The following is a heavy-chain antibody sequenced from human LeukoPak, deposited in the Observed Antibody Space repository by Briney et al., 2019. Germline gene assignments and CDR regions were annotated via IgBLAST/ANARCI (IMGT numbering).Heavy chain of an antibody. Sequence: GGSLRLSCTASGLTFGGFAMSWVRQAPGKGLEWVGFIRNKAYGGTTEYAASVKGRFTISRDDSKSIAYLQMNSLKTEDTAVYYCTRGKTGDAFHFYGMDVWGQGPTVTVSS. CDR1: GLTFGGFA. J-gene: IGHJ6*02. D-gene: IGHD7-27*01. CDR3: TRGKTGDAFHFYGMDV. V-gene: IGHV3-49*04. CDR2: IRNKAYGGTT.